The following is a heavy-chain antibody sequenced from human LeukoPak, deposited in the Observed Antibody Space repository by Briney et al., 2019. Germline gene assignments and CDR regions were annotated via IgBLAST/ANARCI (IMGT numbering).Heavy chain of an antibody. D-gene: IGHD3-10*01. Sequence: SQTLSLTCTVFGGSISSGDHYWCWVRQPPGKGLEWIGYIYHSGRTDYSPSLESRVTISADTSKSHFSLRLSYVTAADTAVYYCAREITMVRGPRIYYYGMDVWGQGTTVTVSS. CDR2: IYHSGRT. V-gene: IGHV4-30-4*01. J-gene: IGHJ6*02. CDR3: AREITMVRGPRIYYYGMDV. CDR1: GGSISSGDHY.